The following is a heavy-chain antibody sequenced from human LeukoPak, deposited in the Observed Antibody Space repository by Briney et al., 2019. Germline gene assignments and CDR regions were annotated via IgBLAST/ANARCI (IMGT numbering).Heavy chain of an antibody. J-gene: IGHJ3*02. Sequence: PSETLSLTCTVSGGSISSGGYYWSWIRQHPGKGLEWIGYIYYSGSTYYNPSLKSRVTISVDTSKNQFSLKLSSVTAADTAVYYCARDEPTSPGAFDIWGQGTMVTVSS. CDR2: IYYSGST. CDR1: GGSISSGGYY. CDR3: ARDEPTSPGAFDI. V-gene: IGHV4-31*03.